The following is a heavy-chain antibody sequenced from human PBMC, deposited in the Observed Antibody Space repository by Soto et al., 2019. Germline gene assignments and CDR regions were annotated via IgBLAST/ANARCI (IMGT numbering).Heavy chain of an antibody. Sequence: SETLSLTCAVSGGSISSSNWWSWVRQPPGKGLEWIGEIYHSGSTNYTPSLKSRVTISVDKSKNQFSLKLSSVTAADTAVYYCARRGDYDFWEFDYRGQGNLVTVSS. CDR2: IYHSGST. D-gene: IGHD3-3*01. CDR3: ARRGDYDFWEFDY. V-gene: IGHV4-4*02. J-gene: IGHJ4*02. CDR1: GGSISSSNW.